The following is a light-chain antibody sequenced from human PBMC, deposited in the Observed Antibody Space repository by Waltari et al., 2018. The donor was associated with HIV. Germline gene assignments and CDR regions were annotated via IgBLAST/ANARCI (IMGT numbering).Light chain of an antibody. Sequence: YVLTQAPSVSEDPGQTARVICEGNTFGKKEVHWYQQKPGQAPVSVVYEGSDRSSGIPERFSGSNSGNTATLTINRVEAGDEADYYCQVWDSSSDHAIFGGGTKLTVL. CDR1: TFGKKE. V-gene: IGLV3-21*02. J-gene: IGLJ2*01. CDR2: EGS. CDR3: QVWDSSSDHAI.